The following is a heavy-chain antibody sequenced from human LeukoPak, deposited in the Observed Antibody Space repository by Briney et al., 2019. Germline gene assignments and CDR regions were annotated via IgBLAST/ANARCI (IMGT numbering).Heavy chain of an antibody. CDR2: INPSGGST. D-gene: IGHD4-17*01. CDR3: ARDHAMTMVTTPYYFDY. J-gene: IGHJ4*02. Sequence: ASVKVSCKASGYTFSSYYMHWVRQAPGQGLEWMGIINPSGGSTTYAQKFQGRVTMTRDTSTNIVYMELSSLSSDDTAVYYCARDHAMTMVTTPYYFDYWGQGTLVTVSS. V-gene: IGHV1-46*01. CDR1: GYTFSSYY.